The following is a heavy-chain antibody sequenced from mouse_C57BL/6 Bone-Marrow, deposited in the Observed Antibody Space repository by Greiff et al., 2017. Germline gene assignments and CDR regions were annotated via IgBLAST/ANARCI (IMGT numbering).Heavy chain of an antibody. CDR3: ARRPTTVVADYYAMDY. Sequence: LQESGGGLVQPGGSLKLSCAASGFTFSDYYMYWVRQTPEKRLEWVAYISNGGGSTYYPDTVKGRFTISRDNAKNTLYLQMSRLKSEDTAMYYCARRPTTVVADYYAMDYWGQGTSVTVSS. V-gene: IGHV5-12*01. CDR2: ISNGGGST. J-gene: IGHJ4*01. D-gene: IGHD1-1*01. CDR1: GFTFSDYY.